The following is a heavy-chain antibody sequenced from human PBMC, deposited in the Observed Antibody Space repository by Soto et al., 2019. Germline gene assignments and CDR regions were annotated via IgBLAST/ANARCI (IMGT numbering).Heavy chain of an antibody. CDR2: ISGSGGST. CDR3: AKGFNGYYYYGMDV. J-gene: IGHJ6*02. Sequence: EVQLLESGGGLVQPGGSLRLSCAASGFTFSSYAMSWVRQAPGKGLEWVSAISGSGGSTYYADSVKGRFTISRDNSKNTLYLQMNRLRAEDTAVYYCAKGFNGYYYYGMDVWGQGTTVTVSS. CDR1: GFTFSSYA. V-gene: IGHV3-23*01.